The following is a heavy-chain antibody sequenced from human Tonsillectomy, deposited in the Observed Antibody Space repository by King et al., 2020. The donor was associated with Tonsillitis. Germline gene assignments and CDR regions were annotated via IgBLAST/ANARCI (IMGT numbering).Heavy chain of an antibody. D-gene: IGHD5-18*01. J-gene: IGHJ5*02. CDR1: GGSISSYY. CDR3: ARREKAMAPYNWFDP. Sequence: VQLQESGPGLVKPSETLSLTCTVSGGSISSYYWSWIRQPPGKRLEWIGYIYYIGSTNYNPSLKSRVTISVDTSKHPFSLKLSSVTAADTAGYYCARREKAMAPYNWFDPWGQGTLVSVSA. V-gene: IGHV4-59*01. CDR2: IYYIGST.